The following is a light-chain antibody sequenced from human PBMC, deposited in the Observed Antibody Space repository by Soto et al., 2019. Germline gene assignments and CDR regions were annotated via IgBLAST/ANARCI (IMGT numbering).Light chain of an antibody. CDR1: QSVSSIY. CDR3: QQYGSSRWT. Sequence: EIVLTKSPGTLSLSPGERATLSCRASQSVSSIYLAWYQQKPGQAPRLLIYGASSRATGIPDRFSGSGSGTDITLTISRREPEGFAVYYCQQYGSSRWTFGRGTKVEI. V-gene: IGKV3-20*01. CDR2: GAS. J-gene: IGKJ1*01.